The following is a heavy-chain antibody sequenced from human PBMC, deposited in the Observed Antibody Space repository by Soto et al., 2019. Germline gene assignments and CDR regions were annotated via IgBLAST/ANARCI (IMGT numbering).Heavy chain of an antibody. D-gene: IGHD2-15*01. V-gene: IGHV1-69*13. CDR3: ARGDIVVVVAIIYGMDV. Sequence: SVKVSCKASGGTFSSYAISWVRQAPGQGLEWMGGIIPIFGTANYAQKFQGRVTITADESTSTAYMELSSLRSEDTAVYYCARGDIVVVVAIIYGMDVWGQGTKVTVYS. CDR2: IIPIFGTA. CDR1: GGTFSSYA. J-gene: IGHJ6*02.